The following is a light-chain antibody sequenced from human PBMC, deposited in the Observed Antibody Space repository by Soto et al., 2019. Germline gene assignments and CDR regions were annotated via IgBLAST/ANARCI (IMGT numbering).Light chain of an antibody. CDR2: EVS. Sequence: QSALTQPPSASGSPGQSVTISCTGTSSDVGDYKSVSWYQQHPGKAPKLLIYEVSRRPSGVPDRFSGSKSGNTASLTVSGLQAEDEADYYCSSYAGNNNVVFGGGTQLTVL. CDR1: SSDVGDYKS. CDR3: SSYAGNNNVV. V-gene: IGLV2-8*01. J-gene: IGLJ2*01.